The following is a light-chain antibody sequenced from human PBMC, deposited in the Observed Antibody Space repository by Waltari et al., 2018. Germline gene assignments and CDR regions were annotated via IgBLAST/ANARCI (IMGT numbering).Light chain of an antibody. Sequence: QSVLTQPPSVSGAPGQRVTLSCTGSSSNIGAGYDVHWYQHLPGTVPKLLIYGNTNRPSGVPDQFSGSKSGTSASLVITGLQAEDEANYYCQSYDTRLGAWVFGGGTKLTVL. J-gene: IGLJ3*02. CDR3: QSYDTRLGAWV. CDR1: SSNIGAGYD. V-gene: IGLV1-40*01. CDR2: GNT.